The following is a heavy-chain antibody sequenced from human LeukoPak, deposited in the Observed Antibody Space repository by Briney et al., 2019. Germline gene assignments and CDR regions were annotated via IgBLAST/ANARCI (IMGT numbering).Heavy chain of an antibody. V-gene: IGHV3-33*01. CDR1: GFTFSSCG. J-gene: IGHJ4*02. CDR3: ARALRLGGFDY. Sequence: GGSLRLSCAASGFTFSSCGMHWVRQAPGKGLEWVAVIWYDGSNKYYADSVKGRFTISRDNSKNTLYLQMNSLRAEDTAVYYCARALRLGGFDYWGQGTLVTVSS. CDR2: IWYDGSNK. D-gene: IGHD5/OR15-5a*01.